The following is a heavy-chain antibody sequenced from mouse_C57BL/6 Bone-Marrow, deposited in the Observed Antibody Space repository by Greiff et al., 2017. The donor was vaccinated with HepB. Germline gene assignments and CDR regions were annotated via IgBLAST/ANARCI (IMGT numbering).Heavy chain of an antibody. D-gene: IGHD1-1*01. J-gene: IGHJ1*03. CDR2: ISYSGST. Sequence: EVQVVESGPGLAKPSQTLSLTCSVTGYSITSDYWNWIRKFPGNKLEYMGYISYSGSTNYNPSLKRRISITRDTSKNQYYLQLNSVTTEDTATYYCARSPYYYGSSYFYWYFDVWGTGTTVTVSS. CDR3: ARSPYYYGSSYFYWYFDV. V-gene: IGHV3-8*01. CDR1: GYSITSDY.